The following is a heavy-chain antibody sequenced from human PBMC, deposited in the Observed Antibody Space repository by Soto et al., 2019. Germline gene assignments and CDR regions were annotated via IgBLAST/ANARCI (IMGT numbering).Heavy chain of an antibody. CDR2: ISSSSSTI. CDR3: ARGSYGPHRDYYYGMDV. Sequence: GGSLRLSCTASGFTFSDYYMNWVRQAPGKGLEWVSYISSSSSTIYYADSVKGRFTISRDNAKNSLYLQMNGLRDEDTAVYYCARGSYGPHRDYYYGMDVWGQGTTVTVSS. CDR1: GFTFSDYY. J-gene: IGHJ6*02. V-gene: IGHV3-48*02. D-gene: IGHD5-18*01.